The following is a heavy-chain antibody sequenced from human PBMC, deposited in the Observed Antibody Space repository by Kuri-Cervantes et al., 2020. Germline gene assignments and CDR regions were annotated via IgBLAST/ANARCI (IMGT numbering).Heavy chain of an antibody. D-gene: IGHD2-21*02. V-gene: IGHV4-59*12. CDR1: GGSISSYY. CDR3: ARTYMYCGGDCYFDAFDI. J-gene: IGHJ3*02. Sequence: GSLRLSCTVSGGSISSYYWSWIRQPPGKGLEWIGYIYYSGSTNYNPSLKSRVTISVDTSKNQFSLKLSSVTAADTAVYYCARTYMYCGGDCYFDAFDIWGQGTMVTVSS. CDR2: IYYSGST.